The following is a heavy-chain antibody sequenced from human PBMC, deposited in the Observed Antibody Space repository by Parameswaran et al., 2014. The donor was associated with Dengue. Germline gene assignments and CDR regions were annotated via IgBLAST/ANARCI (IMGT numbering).Heavy chain of an antibody. V-gene: IGHV1-69*06. J-gene: IGHJ5*02. D-gene: IGHD3-3*01. CDR2: IIPVFDTA. Sequence: SWVRQAPGQGPEWMGRIIPVFDTANYAQKFQDRVTFTADKSTNTTYMELSSLRSEDTAVYYCARDGSTIFGVVAFDPWGQGTLVTVSS. CDR3: ARDGSTIFGVVAFDP.